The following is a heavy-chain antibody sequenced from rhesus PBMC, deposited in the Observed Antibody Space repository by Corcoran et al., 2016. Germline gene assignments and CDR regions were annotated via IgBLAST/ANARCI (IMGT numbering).Heavy chain of an antibody. Sequence: QVQLQESGPGLVKPSETLSLTCAVSGYSISSNYWNWIRHTPGKGREWIGGIYGSGGSNYLNPSLKSRVTLSVDTSKNQFSLKLSSVTAADTAVYYCARDEGGSGYYNYFDYWGQGVLVTVSS. J-gene: IGHJ4*01. D-gene: IGHD3-28*01. CDR1: GYSISSNY. V-gene: IGHV4S14*01. CDR3: ARDEGGSGYYNYFDY. CDR2: IYGSGGSN.